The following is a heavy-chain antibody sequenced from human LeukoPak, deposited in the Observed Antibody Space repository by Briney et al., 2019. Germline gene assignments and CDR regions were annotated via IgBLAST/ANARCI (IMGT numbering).Heavy chain of an antibody. CDR2: INYSGST. J-gene: IGHJ1*01. V-gene: IGHV4-34*01. Sequence: PSETLSLTCAIYSESFSGYFWSWIRQPPGKGLEWTGEINYSGSTNYNPSLKSRVTISVDTSKNQFSLKLSSVTAADTAVYYCARRGLRWFGEFFQHWGQGTLVTVSS. CDR1: SESFSGYF. D-gene: IGHD3-10*01. CDR3: ARRGLRWFGEFFQH.